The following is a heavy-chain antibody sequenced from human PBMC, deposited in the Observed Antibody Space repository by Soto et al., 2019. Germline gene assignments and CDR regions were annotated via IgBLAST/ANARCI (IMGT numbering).Heavy chain of an antibody. Sequence: WGSLRLSCAASGFSFNSHEMNWVRQAPGKGPELVANINRSGSTIYYADSVKGRFTISRDNAKNSLYLQMNSPRDDDTAIYYCTRGFYLAFWGQGTLVTVSS. CDR3: TRGFYLAF. D-gene: IGHD3-10*01. CDR2: INRSGSTI. V-gene: IGHV3-48*03. J-gene: IGHJ4*02. CDR1: GFSFNSHE.